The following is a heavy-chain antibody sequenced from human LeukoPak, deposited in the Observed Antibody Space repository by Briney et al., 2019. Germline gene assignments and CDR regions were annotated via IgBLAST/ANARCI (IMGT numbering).Heavy chain of an antibody. D-gene: IGHD2-15*01. Sequence: GGSLRLSCAASGFTFSSYWMHWVRQAPGKGLEWVGRIKNEVDGGTTDYAAPVKGRFTIARDDSKNTLYLQMNSLKSEDTAVYYCTTIRGFCGGRSCLGYWGQGTLVTVSS. CDR3: TTIRGFCGGRSCLGY. CDR2: IKNEVDGGTT. J-gene: IGHJ4*02. CDR1: GFTFSSYW. V-gene: IGHV3-15*01.